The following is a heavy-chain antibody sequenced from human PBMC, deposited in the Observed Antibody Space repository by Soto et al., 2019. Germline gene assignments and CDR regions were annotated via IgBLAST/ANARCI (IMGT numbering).Heavy chain of an antibody. CDR3: ARDGDHYDSSDYYPYYFDY. CDR1: GGTFNSYS. J-gene: IGHJ4*02. Sequence: GGSLRLSCASSGGTFNSYSMNWVRQATGKGLEWVSYISSSSSTIYYADSVKGRFTISRDNAKNSLYLQMNSLRDEDTAVYYCARDGDHYDSSDYYPYYFDYWGQGTLVTVSS. V-gene: IGHV3-48*02. D-gene: IGHD3-22*01. CDR2: ISSSSSTI.